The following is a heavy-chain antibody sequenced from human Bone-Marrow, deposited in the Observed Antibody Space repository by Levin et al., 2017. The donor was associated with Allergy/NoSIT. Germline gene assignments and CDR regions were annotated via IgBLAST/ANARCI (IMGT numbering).Heavy chain of an antibody. Sequence: YGFTFSSYGMHWIRQGPAKGLEWVAVISYDGSTEYYADSVKGRFTISRDNSNNTLYLQMNSLRAEDTAVYYCAKDERQLDGDAFDVWGQGTMVIVSS. V-gene: IGHV3-30*18. J-gene: IGHJ3*01. CDR2: ISYDGSTE. D-gene: IGHD6-13*01. CDR3: AKDERQLDGDAFDV. CDR1: GFTFSSYG.